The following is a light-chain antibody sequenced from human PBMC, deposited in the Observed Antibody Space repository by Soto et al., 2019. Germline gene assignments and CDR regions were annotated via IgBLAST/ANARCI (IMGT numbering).Light chain of an antibody. J-gene: IGKJ4*01. V-gene: IGKV3-20*01. Sequence: EIVLTQSPATMSLSPGERATLSCRASQSVSTRSLAWYQQKPGQAPRLLIYGASTRATGIPDRFSGSASGTEFTLTISSLQPDDFATYYCQQYDNYPLTFGGGTKVDIK. CDR3: QQYDNYPLT. CDR2: GAS. CDR1: QSVSTRS.